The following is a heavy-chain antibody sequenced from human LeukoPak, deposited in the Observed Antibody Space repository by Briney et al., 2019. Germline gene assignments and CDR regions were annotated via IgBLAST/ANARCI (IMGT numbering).Heavy chain of an antibody. CDR1: GFTFGSCS. V-gene: IGHV3-23*01. J-gene: IGHJ4*02. CDR2: ISGNGDNT. Sequence: PGGSLRLSCAASGFTFGSCSMSWVRQAPGKGLEWVSAISGNGDNTYYADSVKGRFTISRDNSKNTLYLQMNNLRAEDTAVYYCAKKSPYGDRDYWGQGTLVTVSS. D-gene: IGHD4-17*01. CDR3: AKKSPYGDRDY.